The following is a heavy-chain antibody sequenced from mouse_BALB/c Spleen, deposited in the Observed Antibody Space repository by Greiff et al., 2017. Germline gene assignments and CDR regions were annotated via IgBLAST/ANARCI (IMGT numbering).Heavy chain of an antibody. J-gene: IGHJ4*01. CDR2: INSNGGST. Sequence: EVQLVESGGGLVQPGGSLKLSCAASGFTFSSYGMSWVRQTPDKRLELVATINSNGGSTYYPDSVKGRFTISRDNAKNTLYLQMSSLKSEDTAMYYCARDEGYWGQGTSVTVSS. CDR1: GFTFSSYG. V-gene: IGHV5-6-3*01. CDR3: ARDEGY.